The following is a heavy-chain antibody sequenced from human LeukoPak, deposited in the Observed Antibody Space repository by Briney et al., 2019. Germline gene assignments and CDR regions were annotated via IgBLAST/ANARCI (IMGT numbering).Heavy chain of an antibody. V-gene: IGHV3-30*18. CDR2: ISFDGYHQ. CDR1: GFTFRSFA. Sequence: QPGGSLRLSCAASGFTFRSFAMHWVRQAPGKGLEWVAVISFDGYHQFHADSVKGRFIISRDNAKNTFYLQMNSLRVEDTALYYCVKDFYGSGSPPHFDFWGQGTLVPVS. CDR3: VKDFYGSGSPPHFDF. D-gene: IGHD3-10*01. J-gene: IGHJ4*02.